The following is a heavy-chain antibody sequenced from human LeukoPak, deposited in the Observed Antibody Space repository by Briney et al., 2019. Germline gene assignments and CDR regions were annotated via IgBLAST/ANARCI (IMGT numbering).Heavy chain of an antibody. D-gene: IGHD3-10*01. Sequence: SVKVSCKASGGTFSSYAISWVRQAPGQGLEWMGRIIPILGIANYAQKFQGRVTITADKSTSTAYMELSSLRSEDTAVYYCAREWMVRGVIDYWGQGTPVTVSS. CDR1: GGTFSSYA. CDR3: AREWMVRGVIDY. CDR2: IIPILGIA. J-gene: IGHJ4*02. V-gene: IGHV1-69*04.